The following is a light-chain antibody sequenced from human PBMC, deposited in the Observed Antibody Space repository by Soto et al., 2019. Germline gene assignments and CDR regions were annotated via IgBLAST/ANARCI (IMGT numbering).Light chain of an antibody. V-gene: IGKV1-39*01. CDR3: QQSYTALRT. J-gene: IGKJ1*01. CDR1: QSISSY. Sequence: DIQMTQSPSSLSASVGDRVTITCRASQSISSYLNWYQQKPGKAPKLLIYAASSLQSGVPSRFSGSGSGTDFTLTISSLQPEDFATYSCQQSYTALRTFGQGTKVEIK. CDR2: AAS.